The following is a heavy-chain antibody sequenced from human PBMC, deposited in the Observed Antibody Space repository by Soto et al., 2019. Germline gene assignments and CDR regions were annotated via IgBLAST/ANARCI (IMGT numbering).Heavy chain of an antibody. CDR3: ATVGYYYDSSGYWN. Sequence: ASVKVSCKVSGYTLTELSMHWVRQAPGKGLEWMGGFDPEDGETIYAQKFQGRVTMTEDTSTDTAYMELSSLRSEDTAVYYCATVGYYYDSSGYWNWGQGTLVTVSS. V-gene: IGHV1-24*01. CDR2: FDPEDGET. CDR1: GYTLTELS. J-gene: IGHJ4*02. D-gene: IGHD3-22*01.